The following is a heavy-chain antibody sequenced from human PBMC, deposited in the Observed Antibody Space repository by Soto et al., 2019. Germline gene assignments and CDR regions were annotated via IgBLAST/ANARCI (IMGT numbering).Heavy chain of an antibody. CDR2: IYYSGST. J-gene: IGHJ5*02. D-gene: IGHD4-4*01. V-gene: IGHV4-39*01. CDR1: GGSISSSSYY. Sequence: PSETLSLTCTVSGGSISSSSYYWGWIRQPPGKGLEWIGSIYYSGSTYYNPSLKSRVTISVDTSKNQFSLKLSSVTAADTAVYYCASLQGLGWFDPWGQGTLVTVSS. CDR3: ASLQGLGWFDP.